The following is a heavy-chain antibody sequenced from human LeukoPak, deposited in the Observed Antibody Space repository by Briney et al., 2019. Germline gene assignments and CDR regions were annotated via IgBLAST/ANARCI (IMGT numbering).Heavy chain of an antibody. CDR2: ISYDGSNK. J-gene: IGHJ4*02. CDR3: ARDLRTMVRGGSFDY. V-gene: IGHV3-30-3*01. D-gene: IGHD3-10*01. CDR1: GFTFSSCA. Sequence: PGGSLRLSCAASGFTFSSCAMHWVRQAPGKGLEWVAVISYDGSNKYYADSVKGRFTISRDNSKNTLYLQMNSLRAEDTAVYYCARDLRTMVRGGSFDYWGQGTLVTVSS.